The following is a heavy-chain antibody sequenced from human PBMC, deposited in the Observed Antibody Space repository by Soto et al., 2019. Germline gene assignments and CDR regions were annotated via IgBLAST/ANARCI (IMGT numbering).Heavy chain of an antibody. V-gene: IGHV3-48*02. Sequence: GGSLRLSCAASGFTFSSYSMNWVRQAPGRGLEWVSYISSSSSTIYYADSVKGRFTISRDNAKNSLYLQMNSLRDEDTAVYYCARVGGMTTFGARYGMDVWGQGTTVTVSS. CDR3: ARVGGMTTFGARYGMDV. CDR1: GFTFSSYS. D-gene: IGHD3-16*01. CDR2: ISSSSSTI. J-gene: IGHJ6*02.